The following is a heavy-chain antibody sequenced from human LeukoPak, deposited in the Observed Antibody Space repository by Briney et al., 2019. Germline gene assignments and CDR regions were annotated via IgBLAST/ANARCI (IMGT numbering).Heavy chain of an antibody. V-gene: IGHV3-9*01. J-gene: IGHJ6*03. CDR3: AKGAVRGVIGNYYYYMDV. CDR1: GFTFDDYA. CDR2: ISWNSGSI. Sequence: PGGSLRLSCAASGFTFDDYAMHWVRQAPGKGLEWVSGISWNSGSIGYADSVKGRFTISRDNAKNSLYLQMNSLRAEDTALYYCAKGAVRGVIGNYYYYMDVWGKGTTVTVSS. D-gene: IGHD3-10*01.